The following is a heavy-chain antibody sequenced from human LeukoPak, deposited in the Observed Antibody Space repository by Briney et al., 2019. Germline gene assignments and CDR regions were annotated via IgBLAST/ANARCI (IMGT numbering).Heavy chain of an antibody. Sequence: PGGSLRLSCAASGFTFSTYNMNWVRQAPGKGLEWVSFISSGSEIIYYADSVKGRFTVSRDNAKNSLNLQMNSLRAEDTAVYYCARDSGYSGYSDYWGQGTLVTVSS. CDR3: ARDSGYSGYSDY. CDR1: GFTFSTYN. CDR2: ISSGSEII. V-gene: IGHV3-48*01. D-gene: IGHD5-12*01. J-gene: IGHJ4*02.